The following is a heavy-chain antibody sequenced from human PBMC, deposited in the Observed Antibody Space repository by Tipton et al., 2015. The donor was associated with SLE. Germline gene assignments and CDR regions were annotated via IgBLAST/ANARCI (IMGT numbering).Heavy chain of an antibody. D-gene: IGHD3-9*01. CDR2: IYTSGST. CDR1: GGSISSSYY. Sequence: TLSLTCTVSGGSISSSYYWSWIRQPAGKGLEWIGRIYTSGSTNYNPSLKSRVTMSVDTSKNQFSLKLSSVTAADTAVYYCARDSYDILTGQISDAFDIWGQGTMVTVSS. V-gene: IGHV4-4*07. J-gene: IGHJ3*02. CDR3: ARDSYDILTGQISDAFDI.